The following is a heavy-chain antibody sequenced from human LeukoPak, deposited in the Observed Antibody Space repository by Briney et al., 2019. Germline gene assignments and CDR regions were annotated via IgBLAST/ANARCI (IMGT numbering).Heavy chain of an antibody. CDR3: ARLLDNDNSGAPDTFDI. Sequence: PSETLSLTCSVSSGAISPNYWGWIRQAPGKGLELNAYVSYTGRTRSNPSLQSRLTISLDTSNNHFSLQLSSVTAADTAVYYCARLLDNDNSGAPDTFDIWGQGTMVTVSS. J-gene: IGHJ3*02. V-gene: IGHV4-59*01. D-gene: IGHD3-22*01. CDR2: VSYTGRT. CDR1: SGAISPNY.